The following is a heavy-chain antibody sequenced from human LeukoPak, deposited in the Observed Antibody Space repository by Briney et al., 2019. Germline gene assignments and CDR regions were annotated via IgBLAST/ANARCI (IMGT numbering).Heavy chain of an antibody. CDR1: GFTFSSYE. V-gene: IGHV3-48*03. J-gene: IGHJ4*02. CDR3: AREDPATVFDY. CDR2: ISSSGSTI. Sequence: GGSLRLSCAASGFTFSSYEMNWVRQAPGKGLEWVSYISSSGSTIYYADSVKGRFTISRDNAKNSLYLQMNSLRAEDTAVYYCAREDPATVFDYWGQGTLVTVSP. D-gene: IGHD5-18*01.